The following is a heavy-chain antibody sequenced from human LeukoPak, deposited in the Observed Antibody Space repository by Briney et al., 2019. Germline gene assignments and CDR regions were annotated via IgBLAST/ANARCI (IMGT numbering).Heavy chain of an antibody. J-gene: IGHJ4*02. CDR1: GFTFSDYY. D-gene: IGHD5-24*01. V-gene: IGHV3-11*01. CDR2: ISSSGTTI. CDR3: AKDDGWVQYAN. Sequence: PGGSLTLSCAASGFTFSDYYMCWLRQAPATGLEGVSYISSSGTTIYYADSVKGRFTISRDNAKNSLDLQMNSRRAEDTAVYYCAKDDGWVQYANWGQGTLVTVSS.